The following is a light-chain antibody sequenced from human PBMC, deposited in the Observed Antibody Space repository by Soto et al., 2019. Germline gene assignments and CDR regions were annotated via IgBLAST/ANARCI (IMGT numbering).Light chain of an antibody. J-gene: IGKJ1*01. CDR1: QSISSW. CDR3: QHYDSLPWT. CDR2: DVS. Sequence: DIQMTQSPPTLSASVGDRVAITCRASQSISSWLAWYQQKPGKAPKLLIYDVSSLERGVPSRFSGSGSGTEFTLIIRSLQPDDFATYYCQHYDSLPWTFGQGTRVEIK. V-gene: IGKV1-5*01.